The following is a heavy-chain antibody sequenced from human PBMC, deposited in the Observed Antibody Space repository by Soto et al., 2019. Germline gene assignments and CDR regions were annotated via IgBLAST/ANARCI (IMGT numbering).Heavy chain of an antibody. CDR2: FNSDGSIT. Sequence: GSLRLSCAASGXTFSSYCMDWVRQAPGKGLVWVSRFNSDGSITNYADAVKGRFTISRENAKNTLYLQMDGLRDEDTAVYYCARVGATTWYWGQGTLVTVS. J-gene: IGHJ4*02. CDR1: GXTFSSYC. V-gene: IGHV3-74*01. D-gene: IGHD1-26*01. CDR3: ARVGATTWY.